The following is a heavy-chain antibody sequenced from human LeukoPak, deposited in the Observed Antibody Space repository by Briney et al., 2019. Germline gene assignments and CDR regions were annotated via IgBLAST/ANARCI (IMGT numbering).Heavy chain of an antibody. J-gene: IGHJ4*02. D-gene: IGHD6-13*01. CDR1: GGSISTYY. CDR3: ARQGETNSWSYLRY. V-gene: IGHV4-59*08. Sequence: SETLSLTCTVSGGSISTYYWTWIRQPPREGLEWIGFINYSGSTNYNPSLKSRVTISVDTSKNQFSLRLSSVAAADTAVYYCARQGETNSWSYLRYWGQGTLVTVSS. CDR2: INYSGST.